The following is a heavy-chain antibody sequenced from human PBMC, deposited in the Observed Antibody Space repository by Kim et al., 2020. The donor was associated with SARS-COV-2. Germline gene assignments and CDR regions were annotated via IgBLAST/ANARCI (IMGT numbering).Heavy chain of an antibody. V-gene: IGHV3-74*03. CDR1: GFTFSGFW. J-gene: IGHJ4*02. D-gene: IGHD1-7*01. CDR3: TRAKIGTNTFDS. Sequence: GGSLRLSCEASGFTFSGFWMDWVRQAPGKGLLWVSRVNTDGSDTAYADSVKGRFTVSRDNTKNTLYLQMNRLRADDTAAYYCTRAKIGTNTFDSWGQG. CDR2: VNTDGSDT.